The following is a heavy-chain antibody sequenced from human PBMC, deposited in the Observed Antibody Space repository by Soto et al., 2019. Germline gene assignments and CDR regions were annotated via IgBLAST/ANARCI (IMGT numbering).Heavy chain of an antibody. Sequence: ASVKVSCKASGYTFTSYGISWVRQAPGQGLEWMGWISAYNGNTNYAQKLQGRVTMTTDTSTSTAYMELRSLRSDDTAVYYCARTNSGYDFWSGYSQVHYYGMDVWGQGTTVTVSS. V-gene: IGHV1-18*01. CDR1: GYTFTSYG. J-gene: IGHJ6*02. CDR3: ARTNSGYDFWSGYSQVHYYGMDV. CDR2: ISAYNGNT. D-gene: IGHD3-3*01.